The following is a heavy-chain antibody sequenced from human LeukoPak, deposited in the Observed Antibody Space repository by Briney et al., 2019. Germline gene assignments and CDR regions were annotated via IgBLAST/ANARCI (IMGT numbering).Heavy chain of an antibody. CDR2: ISWNSGNI. D-gene: IGHD3-22*01. CDR1: GFTFDDYA. Sequence: GGSLRLSCAASGFTFDDYAMHWVRQAPGKGLEWVSGISWNSGNIGYADSVKGRFTISRDNAKNSLYLQMNSLRAEDMALYYCAKDSLRYYDSSGSTYYFDYWGQGTLVTVSS. V-gene: IGHV3-9*03. CDR3: AKDSLRYYDSSGSTYYFDY. J-gene: IGHJ4*02.